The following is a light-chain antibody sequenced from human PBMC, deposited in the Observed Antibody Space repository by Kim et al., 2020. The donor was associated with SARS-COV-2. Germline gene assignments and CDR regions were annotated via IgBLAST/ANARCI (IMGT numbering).Light chain of an antibody. Sequence: GLRSTLSGPGSSSNIDIYTVNGYRRLPGTAPNLLIYSDNQRPSGVPDLFSGSKSGTAASLAISGLQSEDEADYHCAAWDDSRNGRVFGGGTQLTVL. CDR1: SSNIDIYT. CDR2: SDN. J-gene: IGLJ3*02. CDR3: AAWDDSRNGRV. V-gene: IGLV1-44*01.